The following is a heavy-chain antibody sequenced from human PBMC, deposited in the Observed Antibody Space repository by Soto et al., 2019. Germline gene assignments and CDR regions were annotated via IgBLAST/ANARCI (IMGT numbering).Heavy chain of an antibody. CDR3: AREMSYYFDS. V-gene: IGHV4-30-2*01. Sequence: QVQLQESGSGLVKPSQTLVLTCTVSGDSISRDGYSWSWLRQPPGKGLVWIGYIFHSGATYYNPSLKRRVTTSVDKSKNQFSLRLASVTAADTAVYYCAREMSYYFDSWGHGTLVTVSS. CDR1: GDSISRDGYS. CDR2: IFHSGAT. J-gene: IGHJ4*01.